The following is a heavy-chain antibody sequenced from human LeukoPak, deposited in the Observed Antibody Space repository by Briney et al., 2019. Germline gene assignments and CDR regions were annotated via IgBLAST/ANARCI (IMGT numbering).Heavy chain of an antibody. Sequence: PGGSLRLSCAAFGFTFSSYWMHWVRQAPGKGLVWVSRINSDGSSTSYADSVKGRFTISRDNAKNTLYLQMNSLRAEDTAVYYCARISSRWLLPSREDYWGQGTLVTVSS. V-gene: IGHV3-74*01. D-gene: IGHD3-22*01. CDR3: ARISSRWLLPSREDY. J-gene: IGHJ4*02. CDR2: INSDGSST. CDR1: GFTFSSYW.